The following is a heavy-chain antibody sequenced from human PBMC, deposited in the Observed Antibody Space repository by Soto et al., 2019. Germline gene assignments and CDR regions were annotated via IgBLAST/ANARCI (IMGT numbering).Heavy chain of an antibody. J-gene: IGHJ4*02. CDR1: GLIISAYT. CDR3: ARDRQPDAIWTFDY. Sequence: HPGGSLRLSCSASGLIISAYTMGWVRLAPGKGLEWVASLFSGGVSTRYADSVTGRFTISRDNSKNMLYLQMNSLGVDDTAVYYCARDRQPDAIWTFDYWGRGILVTVSS. D-gene: IGHD2-8*01. CDR2: LFSGGVST. V-gene: IGHV3-23*03.